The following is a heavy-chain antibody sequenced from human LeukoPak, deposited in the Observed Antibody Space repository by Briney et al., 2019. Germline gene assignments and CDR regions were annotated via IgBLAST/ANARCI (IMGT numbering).Heavy chain of an antibody. V-gene: IGHV4-34*01. CDR2: INHSGST. Sequence: SETLSLTCAVYGGSFSGYYWSWIRKPPGKGLEWIGEINHSGSTNYNPSLKGRVTISVDTSKNQFSLKLSSVTAADTAVYYCARGGYVTMVRGAAYGMDVWGKGTTVTVSS. CDR1: GGSFSGYY. J-gene: IGHJ6*04. D-gene: IGHD3-10*01. CDR3: ARGGYVTMVRGAAYGMDV.